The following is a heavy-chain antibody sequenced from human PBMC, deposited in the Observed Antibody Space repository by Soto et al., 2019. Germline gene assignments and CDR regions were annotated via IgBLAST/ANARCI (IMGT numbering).Heavy chain of an antibody. CDR3: ARDTTLNYYDSSGYYYDY. J-gene: IGHJ4*02. CDR2: INPSGGST. V-gene: IGHV1-46*01. CDR1: GYTFTSYY. D-gene: IGHD3-22*01. Sequence: GASVKVSCKASGYTFTSYYMHWVRQAPGQGLEWMGIINPSGGSTSYAQKFQGRVTMTRDTSTSTVYMELSSLRSEDTAVYYCARDTTLNYYDSSGYYYDYWGQRSLVPVSS.